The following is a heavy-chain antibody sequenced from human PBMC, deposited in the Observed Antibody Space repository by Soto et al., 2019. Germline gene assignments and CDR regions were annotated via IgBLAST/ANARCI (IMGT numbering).Heavy chain of an antibody. Sequence: EVQLVESGGGLVKPGGSLRLSCEVSGFTFSNFYMTWVRQAPGKGLEWVSSISNSGSYIYYADSVKGRFTISRDNAKNSLFLQMNSLRAEDTAVYYCARDRTGQTTNDYWGQGTLVTVSS. CDR3: ARDRTGQTTNDY. J-gene: IGHJ4*02. V-gene: IGHV3-21*01. CDR1: GFTFSNFY. CDR2: ISNSGSYI.